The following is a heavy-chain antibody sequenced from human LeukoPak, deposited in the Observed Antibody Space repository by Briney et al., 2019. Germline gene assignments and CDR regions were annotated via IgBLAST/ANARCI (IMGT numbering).Heavy chain of an antibody. V-gene: IGHV1-8*03. CDR3: ARAAMTTVTQGFDY. Sequence: ASVKVSCEASGYTFTSYDINWVRQATGQGLEWMGWMNPNSGNTGYAQKFQGRVTITRNTSISTAYMELSSLRSEDTAVYYCARAAMTTVTQGFDYWGQGTLVTVSS. CDR1: GYTFTSYD. D-gene: IGHD4-11*01. J-gene: IGHJ4*02. CDR2: MNPNSGNT.